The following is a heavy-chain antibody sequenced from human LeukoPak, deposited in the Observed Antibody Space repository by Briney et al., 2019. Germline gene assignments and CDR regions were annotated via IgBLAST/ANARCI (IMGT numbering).Heavy chain of an antibody. J-gene: IGHJ5*02. CDR2: IYYSGST. V-gene: IGHV4-39*07. CDR1: GGSISSSSYY. D-gene: IGHD3-16*01. CDR3: ARAGEGWFDP. Sequence: SETLSLTCTVSGGSISSSSYYWGWIRQPPGKGLEWIGSIYYSGSTYYNPSLKSRVTISVDTSKNQFSLKLSSVTAADTAVYYCARAGEGWFDPWGQGTLVTVSS.